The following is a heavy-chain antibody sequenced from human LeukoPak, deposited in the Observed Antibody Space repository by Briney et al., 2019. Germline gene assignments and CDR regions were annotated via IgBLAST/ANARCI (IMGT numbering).Heavy chain of an antibody. Sequence: SETLSLTCTVSGGSISSYHWSWIRQPPGKGLEWIGYIYYSGSTNYNPSLKSRVTISVDTSKNQFSLKLSSVTAADTAVYYCARHPGYCSSTSCRSDAFDIWGQGTMVTVSS. CDR1: GGSISSYH. D-gene: IGHD2-2*01. V-gene: IGHV4-59*08. CDR3: ARHPGYCSSTSCRSDAFDI. J-gene: IGHJ3*02. CDR2: IYYSGST.